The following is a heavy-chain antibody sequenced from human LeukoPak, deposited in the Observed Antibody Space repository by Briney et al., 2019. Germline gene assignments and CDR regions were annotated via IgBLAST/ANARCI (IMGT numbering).Heavy chain of an antibody. Sequence: SETLSLTCTVSGGSISSYYWSWIRQPPGKGLEWIGYIYYSGSTNYNPSLKSRVTISVDTSKNQFSLKLSSVTAADTAVYYCARMKEDYYYYGMDVWGQGTTVTVS. V-gene: IGHV4-59*01. CDR1: GGSISSYY. J-gene: IGHJ6*02. CDR2: IYYSGST. CDR3: ARMKEDYYYYGMDV.